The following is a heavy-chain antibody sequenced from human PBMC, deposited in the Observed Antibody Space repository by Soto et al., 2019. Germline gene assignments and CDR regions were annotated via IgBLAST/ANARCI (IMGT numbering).Heavy chain of an antibody. J-gene: IGHJ4*02. V-gene: IGHV3-21*02. CDR2: ISSGSSYI. CDR3: ARLGDFFGSRGHFDY. CDR1: RFTFTNYD. D-gene: IGHD3-10*01. Sequence: EVQLVESGGGLVKPGGSLRLSCAASRFTFTNYDMNWVRQAPGKGLEWVSSISSGSSYIYYADSVRGRFTISRDNAKNTRDLQMNNLRADDTAVYYCARLGDFFGSRGHFDYWGQGTLVTVSS.